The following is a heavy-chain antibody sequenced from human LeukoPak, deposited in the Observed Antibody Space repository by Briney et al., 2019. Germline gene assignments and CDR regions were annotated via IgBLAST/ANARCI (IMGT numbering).Heavy chain of an antibody. CDR2: IYHSGST. V-gene: IGHV4-39*07. J-gene: IGHJ4*02. D-gene: IGHD6-6*01. CDR1: GGSISSKSYY. CDR3: ARAGAALDY. Sequence: SETLSLTCTVSGGSISSKSYYWAWIRQPPGKGLEWIGSIYHSGSTDYNASLKSRVTISVDTSKNQFSLKLSSVTDADTAMYYCARAGAALDYWGQGTLVTVSS.